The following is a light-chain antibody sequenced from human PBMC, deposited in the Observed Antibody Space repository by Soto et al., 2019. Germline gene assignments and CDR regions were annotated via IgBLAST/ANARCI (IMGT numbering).Light chain of an antibody. CDR1: STDIGIYNF. CDR2: EVN. Sequence: QSALTQPPSASGSLGHSVTISCTGTSTDIGIYNFVSWYQQHPDKAPKLIIYEVNKRPSGVPDRFSGSKSGNTASLTVSGLQPEDEADYYCSSYAAGTDPFVFGTGTKVTVL. J-gene: IGLJ1*01. CDR3: SSYAAGTDPFV. V-gene: IGLV2-8*01.